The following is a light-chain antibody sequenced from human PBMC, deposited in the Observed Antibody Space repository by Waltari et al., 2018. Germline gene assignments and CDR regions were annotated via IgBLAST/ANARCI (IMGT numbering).Light chain of an antibody. CDR1: SSNLGATYD. CDR3: QAYDRSLSGSV. J-gene: IGLJ2*01. V-gene: IGLV1-40*01. Sequence: QSVLTQPPSVSGAPGQRVVISCPWSSSNLGATYDVHWYQQLPRTAPKLLIFANNNRPSGVPDRFSGSKSGASASLAISGLQAEDEAEYYCQAYDRSLSGSVFGGGTKLTVL. CDR2: ANN.